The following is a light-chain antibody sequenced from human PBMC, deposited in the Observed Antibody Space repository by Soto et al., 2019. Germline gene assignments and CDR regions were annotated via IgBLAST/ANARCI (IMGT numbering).Light chain of an antibody. CDR2: DAS. CDR1: QSINNW. Sequence: DIQMTQSPSTLSASVGDRVTITCRASQSINNWLAWYQQKPGKAPKILIYDASNLESGVPSRFSGSASGTEFTLTISSLQPDDFATYYCQQYDNYPLTFGGGTKVDI. CDR3: QQYDNYPLT. J-gene: IGKJ4*01. V-gene: IGKV1-5*01.